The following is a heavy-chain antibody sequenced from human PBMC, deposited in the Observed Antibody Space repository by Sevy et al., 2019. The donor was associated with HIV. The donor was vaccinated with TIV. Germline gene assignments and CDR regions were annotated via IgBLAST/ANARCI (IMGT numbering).Heavy chain of an antibody. CDR1: GFTFSSYA. V-gene: IGHV3-23*01. CDR2: ISGSGGST. Sequence: GGSLRLSCAASGFTFSSYAMSWVRQAPGKGLEWVSAISGSGGSTYYADSVKGRFTISRDNSKNTLYLQMNSLRAEDTDVYYCAKDTLVVIQYYFDYWGQGTLVTVSS. CDR3: AKDTLVVIQYYFDY. J-gene: IGHJ4*02. D-gene: IGHD3-22*01.